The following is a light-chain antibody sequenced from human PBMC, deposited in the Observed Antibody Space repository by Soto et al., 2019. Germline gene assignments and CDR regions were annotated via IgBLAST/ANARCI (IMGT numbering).Light chain of an antibody. V-gene: IGLV2-14*01. CDR1: SSDVGAYNY. CDR3: GSYTTSSNYV. J-gene: IGLJ1*01. CDR2: DVS. Sequence: QSVLTQPASVSGSPGQSITISCTGTSSDVGAYNYVSWYQQRPGKAPKLMIYDVSHRPSGVSHRFSGSKSGNTASLTISGLQAEDEADYYCGSYTTSSNYVFGTGTKVTVL.